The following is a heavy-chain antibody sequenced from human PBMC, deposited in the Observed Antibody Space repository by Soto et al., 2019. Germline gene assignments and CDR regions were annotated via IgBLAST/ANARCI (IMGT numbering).Heavy chain of an antibody. Sequence: QVQLQESGPGLVKPSETLSLTCTVSGGSISSYYWSWIRQPPGKGLEWIGYIYYSGSTNYNPSLKSRVTISVDTSKSQFSLKLSSVTAADTAVYYCARVPRYSSSSNDYYYYYMDVWGKGTTVTVSS. V-gene: IGHV4-59*01. CDR3: ARVPRYSSSSNDYYYYYMDV. CDR2: IYYSGST. J-gene: IGHJ6*03. D-gene: IGHD6-6*01. CDR1: GGSISSYY.